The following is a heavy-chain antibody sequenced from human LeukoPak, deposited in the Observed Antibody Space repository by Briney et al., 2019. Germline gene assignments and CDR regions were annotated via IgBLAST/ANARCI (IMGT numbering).Heavy chain of an antibody. Sequence: SETLSLTCTVSGGSISTPGYYWSWIRQPPGKGLEWIGSLYHSGSTYYKPSLKSRAPISVDKSKNQCSLKLRSVTAADTAVYYCARHALATVTDPSSDYWGQGTLVTVSS. J-gene: IGHJ4*02. V-gene: IGHV4-39*01. D-gene: IGHD2-21*02. CDR2: LYHSGST. CDR3: ARHALATVTDPSSDY. CDR1: GGSISTPGYY.